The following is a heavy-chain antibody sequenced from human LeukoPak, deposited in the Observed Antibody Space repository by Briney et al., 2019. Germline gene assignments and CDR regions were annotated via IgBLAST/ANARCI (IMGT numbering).Heavy chain of an antibody. D-gene: IGHD7-27*01. Sequence: GGSLRLSCAASGFTFSRYWMSWVRQAPGKGLEWVANIKQDGSEKDYVDSVKGRFTISRDNAKNSLYLQMNSLRAEDTAEYFCARDYTGGWNDYWGQGTLVIVSS. J-gene: IGHJ4*02. CDR1: GFTFSRYW. CDR2: IKQDGSEK. V-gene: IGHV3-7*01. CDR3: ARDYTGGWNDY.